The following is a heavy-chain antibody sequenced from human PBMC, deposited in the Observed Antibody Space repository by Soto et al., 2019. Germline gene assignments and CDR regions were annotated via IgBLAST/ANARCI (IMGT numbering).Heavy chain of an antibody. Sequence: RSMRPSCAVSGFSFSNDGMIWVRQAPGKGLGWVSFITSESSYINYEDSLRRRFTITRDNAKNTPSRQMNSQRGDDTAVEYCAKVDGFTYPNDYWGQGTLVTVSS. V-gene: IGHV3-21*01. J-gene: IGHJ4*02. D-gene: IGHD5-18*01. CDR3: AKVDGFTYPNDY. CDR2: ITSESSYI. CDR1: GFSFSNDG.